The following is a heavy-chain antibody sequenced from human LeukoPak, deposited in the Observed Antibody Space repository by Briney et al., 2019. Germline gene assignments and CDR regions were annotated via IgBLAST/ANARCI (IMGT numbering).Heavy chain of an antibody. V-gene: IGHV3-9*01. Sequence: GRSLRLSCAASGFTFDDYAMHWVRQAPGKGLEWVSGISWNSGSIGYADSVKGRFTISRDNAKSSLYLQMNSLRAEDTALYYCAKDATATLYYDFWSGYIDAAMDVWGQGTTVTVSS. CDR1: GFTFDDYA. J-gene: IGHJ6*02. D-gene: IGHD3-3*01. CDR3: AKDATATLYYDFWSGYIDAAMDV. CDR2: ISWNSGSI.